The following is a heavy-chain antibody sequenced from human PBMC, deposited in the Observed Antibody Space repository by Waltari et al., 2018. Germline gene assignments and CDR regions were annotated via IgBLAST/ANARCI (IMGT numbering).Heavy chain of an antibody. CDR1: GFTFSSYA. CDR3: AREPTKFSAFDI. V-gene: IGHV3-30*01. Sequence: QVQLVESGGGVVQPGRSLRLSCAASGFTFSSYAMHWVRQAPGKGLEGVAVISYDGSNKYYADSVKGRFTISRDNSKNTLYLQMNSLRAEDTAVYYCAREPTKFSAFDIWGQGTMVTVSS. CDR2: ISYDGSNK. J-gene: IGHJ3*02. D-gene: IGHD2-8*01.